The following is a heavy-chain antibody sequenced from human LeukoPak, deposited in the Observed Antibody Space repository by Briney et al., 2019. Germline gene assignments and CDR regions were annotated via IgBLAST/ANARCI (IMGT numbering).Heavy chain of an antibody. CDR2: ISGSGGST. CDR1: GFTFSSYS. J-gene: IGHJ4*02. D-gene: IGHD1-1*01. Sequence: GGSLRLSCAASGFTFSSYSMNWVRQAPGKGLEWVSAISGSGGSTYYADSVKGRFTISRDNSKNTLYLQMSSLRAEDTAVYYCAREYIISRYFDYWGQGTLVTVSS. CDR3: AREYIISRYFDY. V-gene: IGHV3-23*01.